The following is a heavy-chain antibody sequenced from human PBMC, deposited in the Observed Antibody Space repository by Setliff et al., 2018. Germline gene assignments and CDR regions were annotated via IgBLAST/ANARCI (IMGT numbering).Heavy chain of an antibody. CDR1: GGSISSGSHY. Sequence: SETLSLTCTVSGGSISSGSHYWSWIRQPAGKGLEWIGRIYASGSTNYNPSLKSRVTISVDPSKNQVSLKLSSATAADTAVYYCARDRTAYNYGMDVWGQGTTVTVS. CDR3: ARDRTAYNYGMDV. V-gene: IGHV4-61*02. CDR2: IYASGST. D-gene: IGHD5-18*01. J-gene: IGHJ6*02.